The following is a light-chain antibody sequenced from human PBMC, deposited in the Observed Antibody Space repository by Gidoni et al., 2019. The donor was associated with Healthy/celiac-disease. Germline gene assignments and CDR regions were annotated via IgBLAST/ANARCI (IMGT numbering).Light chain of an antibody. Sequence: QSALTQPASVSGSHGQSTTISCTGTSSDVGGYNYVSWYQQHPGKAPNLMIYDVSNRPSGVSNRFSGSKSGNTASLTISGLQAEDEADYYCSSYTSSSTQVFGGGTKLTVL. CDR1: SSDVGGYNY. CDR2: DVS. CDR3: SSYTSSSTQV. J-gene: IGLJ2*01. V-gene: IGLV2-14*03.